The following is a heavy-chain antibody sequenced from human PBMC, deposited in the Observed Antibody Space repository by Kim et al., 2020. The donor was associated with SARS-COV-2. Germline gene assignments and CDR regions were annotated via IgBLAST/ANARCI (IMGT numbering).Heavy chain of an antibody. CDR3: AGGYYDSSGYSY. V-gene: IGHV3-48*03. Sequence: YYADSVKGRFTISRDNAKNSLYLQMNSLRAEDTAVYYCAGGYYDSSGYSYWGQGTLVTVSS. D-gene: IGHD3-22*01. J-gene: IGHJ4*02.